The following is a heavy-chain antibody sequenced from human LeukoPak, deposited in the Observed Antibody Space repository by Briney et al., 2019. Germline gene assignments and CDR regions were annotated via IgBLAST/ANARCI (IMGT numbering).Heavy chain of an antibody. J-gene: IGHJ4*02. CDR3: ARDRYGSYFDY. Sequence: PSETLSLTCTVSGGSISSGGYYWSWIRQHPGKGLEWIGYIHYSGSTYYNPSLKSRFSISVDTSKNQFSLKLTSVTAADTAVYYCARDRYGSYFDYWGQGTLVTVSS. V-gene: IGHV4-31*03. CDR2: IHYSGST. D-gene: IGHD1-26*01. CDR1: GGSISSGGYY.